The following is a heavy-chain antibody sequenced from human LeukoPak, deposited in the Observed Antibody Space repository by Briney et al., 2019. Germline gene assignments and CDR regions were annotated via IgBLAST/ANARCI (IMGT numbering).Heavy chain of an antibody. J-gene: IGHJ4*02. CDR1: GFNFTKND. Sequence: PGGSLRLSCVASGFNFTKNDMHWVRQTTKRGLEWVSAIGVGGDTYYADPVKGRSTISRENGKNSVYLQMNSLRAGDTAVYFCAKAFDYNGLRGEGGSFDCWGQGALVTVSS. CDR3: AKAFDYNGLRGEGGSFDC. CDR2: IGVGGDT. D-gene: IGHD4-11*01. V-gene: IGHV3-13*01.